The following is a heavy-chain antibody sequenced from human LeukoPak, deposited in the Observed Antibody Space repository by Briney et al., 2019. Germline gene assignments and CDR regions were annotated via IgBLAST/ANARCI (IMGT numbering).Heavy chain of an antibody. D-gene: IGHD2-2*01. Sequence: ASVKISCKVSGYTFTDYYMHWVQQAPGKGLEWMGLVDPEDGETIYAEKFQGRVTMTRDTSTSTVYMELSSLRSEDTAVYYCARGGDCSSTSCYPYNWFDPWGQGTLVTVSS. J-gene: IGHJ5*02. CDR3: ARGGDCSSTSCYPYNWFDP. CDR1: GYTFTDYY. CDR2: VDPEDGET. V-gene: IGHV1-69-2*01.